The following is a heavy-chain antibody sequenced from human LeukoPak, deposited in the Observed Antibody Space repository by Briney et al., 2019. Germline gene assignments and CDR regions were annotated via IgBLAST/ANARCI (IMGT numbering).Heavy chain of an antibody. D-gene: IGHD2-15*01. J-gene: IGHJ4*02. V-gene: IGHV4-38-2*01. CDR2: IYHSGST. Sequence: SETLSLTCAVSGYSISSGYYWGWIRQPPGKGLEWIGSIYHSGSTYYNPSLKSRVTISVDTSKNQFSLKLSSVTAADTAVYYCARVRRSVVVAARWVPFDYWGQGTLVTVSS. CDR3: ARVRRSVVVAARWVPFDY. CDR1: GYSISSGYY.